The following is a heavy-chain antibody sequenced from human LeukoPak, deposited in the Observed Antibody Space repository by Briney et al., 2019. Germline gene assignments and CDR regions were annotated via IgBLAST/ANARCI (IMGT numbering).Heavy chain of an antibody. CDR3: ARHLHSAWIGF. V-gene: IGHV5-51*01. CDR2: IYPGGSNG. Sequence: GESLKISCKCSGFDFTAYGIAWVRQMPGKGLEWMGNIYPGGSNGRYSPSFQGQVTMSADKSITTVYLQWSSLKASDTAMYYCARHLHSAWIGFWGQGSLVTVSS. D-gene: IGHD1-1*01. CDR1: GFDFTAYG. J-gene: IGHJ4*02.